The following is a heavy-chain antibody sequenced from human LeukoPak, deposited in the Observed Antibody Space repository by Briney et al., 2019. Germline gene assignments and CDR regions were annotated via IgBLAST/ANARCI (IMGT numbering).Heavy chain of an antibody. CDR2: IYGGDNT. CDR3: ATLYGGQRADGY. V-gene: IGHV3-53*01. D-gene: IGHD2-15*01. J-gene: IGHJ4*02. Sequence: GGSLRLSCAASGFVVTNNYMSWVRQAPGKGLEWVSAIYGGDNTHYADSVKGRFTISRDKFGNMLYLQMNSLRTEDSAVYYCATLYGGQRADGYWGQGTLVTVSS. CDR1: GFVVTNNY.